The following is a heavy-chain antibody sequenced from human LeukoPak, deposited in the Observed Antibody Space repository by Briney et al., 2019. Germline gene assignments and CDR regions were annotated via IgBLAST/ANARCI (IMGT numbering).Heavy chain of an antibody. Sequence: PGGSLRLSCAASGFPFSSYAMHWVRQAPGKGLEWVSAISGRGVSTSYADSVRGRFTISRDNSKNTLYLQMNSLRAEDTAVYYCAKAASGNWNDVSDYWGQGTLVTASS. J-gene: IGHJ4*02. V-gene: IGHV3-23*01. CDR3: AKAASGNWNDVSDY. CDR1: GFPFSSYA. CDR2: ISGRGVST. D-gene: IGHD1-20*01.